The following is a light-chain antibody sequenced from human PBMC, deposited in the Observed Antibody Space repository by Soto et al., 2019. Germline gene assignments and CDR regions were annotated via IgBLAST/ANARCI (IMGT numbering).Light chain of an antibody. CDR2: GAS. J-gene: IGKJ5*01. CDR3: QQYGSSPPIT. CDR1: QSVSSSY. Sequence: EIVLTQSPGTLSLSPGDRATLSCRASQSVSSSYLAWYQQKPGQAPRLLIYGASSRATGIPDRFSGSGSGTDFTLTISRLGPEDFAVYYCQQYGSSPPITFGQGTRLEIK. V-gene: IGKV3-20*01.